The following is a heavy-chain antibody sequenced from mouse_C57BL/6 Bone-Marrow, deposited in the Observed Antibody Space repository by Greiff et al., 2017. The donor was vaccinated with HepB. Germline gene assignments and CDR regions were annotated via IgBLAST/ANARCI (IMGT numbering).Heavy chain of an antibody. J-gene: IGHJ1*03. V-gene: IGHV5-12*01. CDR2: ISNGGGST. CDR1: GFTFSDYY. CDR3: ARRYDYDRYFDV. D-gene: IGHD2-4*01. Sequence: EVQRVESGGGLVQPGGSLKLSCAASGFTFSDYYMYWVRQTPEKRLEWVAYISNGGGSTYYPDTVKGRFTISRDNAKNTLYLQMSRLKSEDTAMYYCARRYDYDRYFDVWGTGTTVTVSS.